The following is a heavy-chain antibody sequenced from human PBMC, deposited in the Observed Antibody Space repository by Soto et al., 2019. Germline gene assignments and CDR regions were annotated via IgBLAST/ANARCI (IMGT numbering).Heavy chain of an antibody. CDR3: ATRPQGGHYRGVFSY. J-gene: IGHJ4*03. V-gene: IGHV4-59*01. Sequence: PGKGPGWIGYVYRSGTTNYNPSLESRVNMSLDTSKNQFSLKLSAGTTADTAVYYCATRPQGGHYRGVFSYWSYGTAVTVSS. D-gene: IGHD3-10*01. CDR2: VYRSGTT.